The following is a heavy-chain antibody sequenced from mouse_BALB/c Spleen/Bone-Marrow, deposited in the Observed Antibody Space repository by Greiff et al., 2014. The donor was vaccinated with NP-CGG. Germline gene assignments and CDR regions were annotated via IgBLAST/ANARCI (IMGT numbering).Heavy chain of an antibody. J-gene: IGHJ2*01. D-gene: IGHD1-1*01. Sequence: VQVVESGAELVRPGASVKLSCKASGYTYTSYWINWVKQRPGQGLEWIGNIYPSDSYTNYNQKFKDKATLTVDKSSSTAYMQLSSPTSEDSAVYYCTGEGYYGSSYVDYWGQGTTLTVSS. CDR1: GYTYTSYW. CDR2: IYPSDSYT. V-gene: IGHV1-69*02. CDR3: TGEGYYGSSYVDY.